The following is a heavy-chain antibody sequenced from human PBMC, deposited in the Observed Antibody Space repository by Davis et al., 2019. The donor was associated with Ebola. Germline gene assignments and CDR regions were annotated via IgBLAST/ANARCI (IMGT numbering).Heavy chain of an antibody. CDR1: GFTFSSYG. D-gene: IGHD2-15*01. Sequence: GESLKISCAASGFTFSSYGMHWVRQAPGKGLEWVAVIWYDGSNKYYADSVKGRFTISRDNSKNTLYLQMNSLRAEDTAVYYCARVGSGGDFDYWGQGTLVTVSS. J-gene: IGHJ4*02. CDR2: IWYDGSNK. V-gene: IGHV3-33*01. CDR3: ARVGSGGDFDY.